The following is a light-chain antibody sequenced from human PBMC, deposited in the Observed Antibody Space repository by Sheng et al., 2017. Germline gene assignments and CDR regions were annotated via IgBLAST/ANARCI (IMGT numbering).Light chain of an antibody. Sequence: DIQMTQSPSTLSASVGDRVTITCRASQSISSWLAWFQQKPGKAPNLLIYKASSLESGVPSRFSGSGSGTEFILTISSLQPEDFATYYCLQHHSYYTFGQGTKLEI. CDR2: KAS. J-gene: IGKJ2*01. CDR1: QSISSW. CDR3: LQHHSYYT. V-gene: IGKV1-5*03.